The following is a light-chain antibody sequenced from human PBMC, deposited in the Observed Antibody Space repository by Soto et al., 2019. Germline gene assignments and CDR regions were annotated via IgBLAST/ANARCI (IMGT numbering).Light chain of an antibody. V-gene: IGKV1-5*01. CDR1: QGISTW. CDR2: GAS. CDR3: QQHDDYSHAT. Sequence: DIQMTQSPSTLSASVGDRVTITCRASQGISTWLAWYQQKPGKAPKFLISGASTLQCGVPSRFSGSGSGTEFTLTISSLQSDDFATYYCQQHDDYSHATFGQGTKVDIK. J-gene: IGKJ2*01.